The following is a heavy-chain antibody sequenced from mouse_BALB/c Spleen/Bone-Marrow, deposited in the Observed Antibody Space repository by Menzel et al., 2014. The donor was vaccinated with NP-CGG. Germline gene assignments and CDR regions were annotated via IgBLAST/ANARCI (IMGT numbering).Heavy chain of an antibody. V-gene: IGHV1-80*01. CDR2: IFPGDGDT. D-gene: IGHD2-4*01. CDR3: ARGNYDYDDYTLDY. J-gene: IGHJ4*01. CDR1: GYVFSSHW. Sequence: VQLQESGAGLVRPGSSVKISCKASGYVFSSHWMNWVKQRPGQGLEWIGRIFPGDGDTDYNGKFKGQATLTADKSSSTAYMQLSSLTSEDSAVYFCARGNYDYDDYTLDYWGQGTSVTVSS.